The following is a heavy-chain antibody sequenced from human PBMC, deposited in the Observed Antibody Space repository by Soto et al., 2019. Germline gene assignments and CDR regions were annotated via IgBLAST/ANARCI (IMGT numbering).Heavy chain of an antibody. CDR1: GFMFSSAW. CDR2: IKSTKDGGAR. CDR3: VEGWNDF. V-gene: IGHV3-15*01. J-gene: IGHJ4*02. Sequence: EVQVVESGGDLVEPGGSLRLSCVTSGFMFSSAWMSWVRQAPGKGVEWVARIKSTKDGGARDYAAPVNGRFSISRDDSKSTVYLQMNSLRVEDTALYYCVEGWNDFWGQGTLVTVSS. D-gene: IGHD1-1*01.